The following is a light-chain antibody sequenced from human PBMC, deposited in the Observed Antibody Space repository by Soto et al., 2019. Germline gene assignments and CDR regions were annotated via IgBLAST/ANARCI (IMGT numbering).Light chain of an antibody. Sequence: QSALTQPRSVSESPGQSVTISCTGTSSVVGGYNYVSWYQQHPGKAPKLMIYDVSKRPSGVPDRFSGSKSGNTASLTISGLQAEDEADYYCCSYAGSYYYVFGTGTKVTVL. J-gene: IGLJ1*01. CDR2: DVS. CDR1: SSVVGGYNY. V-gene: IGLV2-11*01. CDR3: CSYAGSYYYV.